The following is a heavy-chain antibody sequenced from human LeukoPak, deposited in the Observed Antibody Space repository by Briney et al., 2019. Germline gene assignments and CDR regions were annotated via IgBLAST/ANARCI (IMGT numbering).Heavy chain of an antibody. D-gene: IGHD3-3*01. CDR3: ARDGARAIFGVVSRNDAFDI. CDR1: GFTFSSYS. J-gene: IGHJ3*02. Sequence: GSLRLSCAASGFTFSSYSMNWVRQAPGKGLEWVSSISSSSSYIYYADSVKGRFTISRDNAKNSLYLQMNSLRAEDTAVYYCARDGARAIFGVVSRNDAFDIWGQGTMDTVSS. CDR2: ISSSSSYI. V-gene: IGHV3-21*01.